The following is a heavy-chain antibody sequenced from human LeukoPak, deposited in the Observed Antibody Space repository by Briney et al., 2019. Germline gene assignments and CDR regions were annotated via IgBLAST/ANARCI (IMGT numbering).Heavy chain of an antibody. Sequence: PGGSLRLSCAASGFTFSRYNMNWVRQAPGKGLEWVSSISSSSSYIYYADSVKGRFTISRDNAKNSLYLQMNSLRAVDTAVYYCARDGSRVHTPLDYWGQGTLVTVSS. V-gene: IGHV3-21*01. CDR3: ARDGSRVHTPLDY. CDR2: ISSSSSYI. J-gene: IGHJ4*02. CDR1: GFTFSRYN. D-gene: IGHD1-26*01.